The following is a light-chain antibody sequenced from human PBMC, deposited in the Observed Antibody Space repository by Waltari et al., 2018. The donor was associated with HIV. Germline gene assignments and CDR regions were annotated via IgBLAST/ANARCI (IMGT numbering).Light chain of an antibody. J-gene: IGKJ4*01. Sequence: DLQFTQSPSFLSASVGDRVTITCRASQGISSHLAWYQQKPGKAPILLIYAASTLQSGVPSRFRGSGSGTEFTLTISSLQPEDFATYYCQQFNSYPLTFGGGTKVEIK. CDR2: AAS. CDR3: QQFNSYPLT. CDR1: QGISSH. V-gene: IGKV1-9*01.